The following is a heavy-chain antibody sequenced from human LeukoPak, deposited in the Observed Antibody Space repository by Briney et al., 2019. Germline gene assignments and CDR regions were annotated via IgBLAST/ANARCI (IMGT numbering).Heavy chain of an antibody. V-gene: IGHV3-23*01. J-gene: IGHJ4*02. Sequence: GGSLRLSCAASGFTFSSYAMSWVRQAPGKGLEWVPAISGSGGSTYYADSVKGRFTISRDNSKNTLYLQMNSLRAEDTAVYYCAKDPHDYGDYGGYWGQGTLVTVSS. CDR1: GFTFSSYA. D-gene: IGHD4-17*01. CDR2: ISGSGGST. CDR3: AKDPHDYGDYGGY.